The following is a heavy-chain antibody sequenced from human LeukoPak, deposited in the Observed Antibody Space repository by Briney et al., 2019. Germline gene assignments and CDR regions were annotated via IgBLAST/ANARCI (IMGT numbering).Heavy chain of an antibody. D-gene: IGHD4-17*01. V-gene: IGHV4-59*01. CDR3: ARGGYGDYVDY. CDR2: IYYSGST. J-gene: IGHJ4*02. Sequence: SETLSLTCTVSGGSISSYYWSWIRQPPGKGLEWIGYIYYSGSTNYNPSLKSRVTISVDTSKDQFSLKLSSVTAADTAVYYCARGGYGDYVDYWGQGTLVTVSS. CDR1: GGSISSYY.